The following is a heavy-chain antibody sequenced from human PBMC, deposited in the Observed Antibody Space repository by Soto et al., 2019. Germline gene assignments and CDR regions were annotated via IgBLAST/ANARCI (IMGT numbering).Heavy chain of an antibody. J-gene: IGHJ3*02. CDR1: GYTFTSYY. V-gene: IGHV1-46*03. CDR2: INPSGGST. D-gene: IGHD1-7*01. CDR3: ARPHGELELRRYAFDI. Sequence: ASVKGSCKASGYTFTSYYMHWVRQAPGQGLEWMGIINPSGGSTSYAQKFQGRVTMTRDTSTSTVYMELSSLRSEDTAVYYCARPHGELELRRYAFDIWGQGTMVTVSS.